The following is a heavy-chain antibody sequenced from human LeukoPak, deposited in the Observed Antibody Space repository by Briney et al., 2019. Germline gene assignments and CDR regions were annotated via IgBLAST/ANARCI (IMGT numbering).Heavy chain of an antibody. CDR3: AINGGGDSGYGNFDY. V-gene: IGHV3-7*03. CDR1: GFTFVSHW. D-gene: IGHD5-12*01. Sequence: GGSLRLSCVASGFTFVSHWMTWVRQAPGKGLEWVANINQDGSEKYYVDSVKGRFTISRDNGKNSLYLKMNSLRADDTALYYCAINGGGDSGYGNFDYWGQGTLVTVSS. J-gene: IGHJ4*02. CDR2: INQDGSEK.